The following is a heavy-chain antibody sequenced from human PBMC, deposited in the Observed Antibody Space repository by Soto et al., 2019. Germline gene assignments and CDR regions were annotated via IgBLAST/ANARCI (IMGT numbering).Heavy chain of an antibody. D-gene: IGHD3-9*01. CDR3: ARDSISNLAAYYYGMDV. CDR1: GGTFSSYA. J-gene: IGHJ6*02. V-gene: IGHV1-69*06. CDR2: IIPIFGTA. Sequence: QVQLAQSGAEVKKPGSSVKVSCKASGGTFSSYAISWVRQAPGQGLEWMGGIIPIFGTANYAQKFQGRVTITADKSTSTAYMELSSLRSEDTAVYYCARDSISNLAAYYYGMDVWGQGTTVTVSS.